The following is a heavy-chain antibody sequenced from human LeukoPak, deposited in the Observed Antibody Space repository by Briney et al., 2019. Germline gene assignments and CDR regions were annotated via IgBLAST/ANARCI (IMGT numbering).Heavy chain of an antibody. J-gene: IGHJ4*02. CDR1: GFTFSDYA. CDR3: ARSVPDYTRFDF. Sequence: GGSLRLSCVASGFTFSDYAMNWVRQTPGKGLEWVSTFKTNYNQVYYAESVRGRFTISTDNSKNTAYLQMNSLRVEDTALYYCARSVPDYTRFDFWGQGALVTVSP. V-gene: IGHV3-23*05. CDR2: FKTNYNQV. D-gene: IGHD4-11*01.